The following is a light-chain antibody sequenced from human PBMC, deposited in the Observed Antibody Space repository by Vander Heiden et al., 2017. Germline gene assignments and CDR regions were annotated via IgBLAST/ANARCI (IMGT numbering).Light chain of an antibody. CDR3: QQYYSTPRT. CDR2: WAS. V-gene: IGKV4-1*01. CDR1: QSVLYSSNNKNY. J-gene: IGKJ1*01. Sequence: IVMTQSPDSLAVSLGERATINCKYSQSVLYSSNNKNYLAWYQQKPGQPPKLLIYWASTRESGVPDRFSGSGSGTDFTLTISSLQAEDVAVYYCQQYYSTPRTFGQGTKVEIK.